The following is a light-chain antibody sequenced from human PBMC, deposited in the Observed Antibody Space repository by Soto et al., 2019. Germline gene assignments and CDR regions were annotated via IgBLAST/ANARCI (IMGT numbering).Light chain of an antibody. CDR2: SAS. CDR1: QALSNY. Sequence: DIQLTQSPSFLSASVGDTVTITCRASQALSNYLAWYQQKPGKAPDLLIYSASTLRSGVPSRFSGSGSETEFTLTIRALQPEDSATYFCQQLSRYPLTFGGGTTV. J-gene: IGKJ4*01. CDR3: QQLSRYPLT. V-gene: IGKV1-9*01.